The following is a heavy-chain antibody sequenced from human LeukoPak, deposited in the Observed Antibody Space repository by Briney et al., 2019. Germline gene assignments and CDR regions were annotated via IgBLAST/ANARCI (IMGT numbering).Heavy chain of an antibody. J-gene: IGHJ4*02. V-gene: IGHV3-11*04. CDR3: ARDRGYCSSTNCYLYYFDY. Sequence: GGSLRLSCAASGFTFSDYYMSWIRQAPGKGLEWVSYISSRGGTIYYADSVKGRFTISRDNAKNSLSLQMNSLRDEDTAVYYCARDRGYCSSTNCYLYYFDYWGQGTLVTVSS. CDR2: ISSRGGTI. D-gene: IGHD2-2*01. CDR1: GFTFSDYY.